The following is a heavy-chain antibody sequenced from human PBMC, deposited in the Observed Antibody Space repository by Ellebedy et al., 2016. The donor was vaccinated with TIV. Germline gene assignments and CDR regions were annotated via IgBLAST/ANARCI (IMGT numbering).Heavy chain of an antibody. CDR3: AVIRYGDYGSWYFDL. CDR1: EFTFRTYW. CDR2: INLDGSQK. D-gene: IGHD4-17*01. Sequence: GESLKISCAVSEFTFRTYWMSWVRQAAGKGLEWVANINLDGSQKYYVDSVKGQFTISRDNAKNSLYLQMNSLRAEDTAIYYCAVIRYGDYGSWYFDLWGRGTLVTVSS. V-gene: IGHV3-7*01. J-gene: IGHJ2*01.